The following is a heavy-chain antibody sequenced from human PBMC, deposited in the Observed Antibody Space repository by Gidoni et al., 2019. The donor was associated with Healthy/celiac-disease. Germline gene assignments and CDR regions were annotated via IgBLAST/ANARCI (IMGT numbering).Heavy chain of an antibody. CDR3: ARVNYYDSSGYYYGGWFDY. J-gene: IGHJ4*02. V-gene: IGHV4-30-2*01. D-gene: IGHD3-22*01. CDR2: IYHSGST. Sequence: QLQLQESGSGLVKPSQTLSLTCAVSGGSISSGGYSWRWIRQPPGKGLEWIGYIYHSGSTYYNPSLKSRVTISVDRSKNQFSLKLSSVTAADTAVYYCARVNYYDSSGYYYGGWFDYWGQGTLVTVSS. CDR1: GGSISSGGYS.